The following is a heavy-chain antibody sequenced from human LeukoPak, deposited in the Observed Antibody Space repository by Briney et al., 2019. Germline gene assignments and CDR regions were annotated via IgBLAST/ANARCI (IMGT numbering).Heavy chain of an antibody. Sequence: GGSLRLSCAASGFTFSSYGMHWVRQAPGKGLEWVAVISYDGSNKYYADSLKGRFTIYRDNSKNTLYLQMNSLRAEDTGVYYCARAGSGRGGDYWGQGTLVTVSS. D-gene: IGHD3-3*01. CDR3: ARAGSGRGGDY. CDR2: ISYDGSNK. CDR1: GFTFSSYG. J-gene: IGHJ4*02. V-gene: IGHV3-30*03.